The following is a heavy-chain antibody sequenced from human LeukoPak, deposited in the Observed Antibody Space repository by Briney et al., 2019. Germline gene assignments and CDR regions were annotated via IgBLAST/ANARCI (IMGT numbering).Heavy chain of an antibody. D-gene: IGHD3-22*01. Sequence: PSETLSLTCTVSGGSISSYYWSWIRQPPGKGLEWIGYVFHSGSTYYNASLKSRVTISVDTSKNQFSLKLSSVTAADTAVYYCARRRHYYDSSGYRGDFDYWGQGTLVTVSS. J-gene: IGHJ4*02. CDR3: ARRRHYYDSSGYRGDFDY. V-gene: IGHV4-59*08. CDR1: GGSISSYY. CDR2: VFHSGST.